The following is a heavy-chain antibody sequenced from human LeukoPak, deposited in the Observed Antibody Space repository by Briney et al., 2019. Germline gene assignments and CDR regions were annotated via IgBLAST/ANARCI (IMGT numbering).Heavy chain of an antibody. V-gene: IGHV4-59*08. J-gene: IGHJ4*02. CDR1: GGSISSYY. CDR2: IYYSGTT. Sequence: SETLSLTCTVSGGSISSYYWSWIRQPPGKGLEWIGYIYYSGTTNYNPSLKSRVTISVDTSKNQFSLKLSSVTAADTAVYYCARHRASWFDFDYWGQGTLVTVSS. D-gene: IGHD6-13*01. CDR3: ARHRASWFDFDY.